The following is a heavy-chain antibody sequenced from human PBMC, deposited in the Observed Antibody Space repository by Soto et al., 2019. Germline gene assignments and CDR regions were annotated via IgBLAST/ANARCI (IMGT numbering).Heavy chain of an antibody. V-gene: IGHV3-33*01. Sequence: QVQLVESGGGVVQPGRSLRLSCTASGFDFNTSGMHWVRQAPGKGLEWVAVIWHDGSTKKYADSVRGRFTISRDNSKNTVSLQMISLRGEDTAIYYCARTIWRYQSFDVWGQGTTVTVSS. J-gene: IGHJ3*01. CDR3: ARTIWRYQSFDV. CDR2: IWHDGSTK. D-gene: IGHD2-2*01. CDR1: GFDFNTSG.